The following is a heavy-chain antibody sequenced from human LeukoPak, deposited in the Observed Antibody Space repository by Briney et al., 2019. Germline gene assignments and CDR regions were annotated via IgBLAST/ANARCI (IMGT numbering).Heavy chain of an antibody. CDR3: ARDHYYDSSGYYWGNAFDI. D-gene: IGHD3-22*01. CDR1: GGSISSGSYY. Sequence: TPSETLSLTCTVSGGSISSGSYYWSWIRQPAGKGLEWIGRIYTSGSTNYNPSLKSRVTISVDTSKNQFSLKLSSVTAADTAVYYCARDHYYDSSGYYWGNAFDIWGQGTMVTVSS. V-gene: IGHV4-61*02. CDR2: IYTSGST. J-gene: IGHJ3*02.